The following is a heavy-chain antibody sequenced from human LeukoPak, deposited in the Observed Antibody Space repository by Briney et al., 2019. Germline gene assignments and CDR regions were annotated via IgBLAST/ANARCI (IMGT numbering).Heavy chain of an antibody. V-gene: IGHV1-8*03. CDR2: MNPNSGNT. CDR3: ARVLYVWGSCIVIPFRY. J-gene: IGHJ4*02. CDR1: GYTFTSYD. D-gene: IGHD3-16*01. Sequence: EASVKVSCKASGYTFTSYDINWVRQATGQGLEWMGWMNPNSGNTGYAQKFQGRVTITRNTSISTAYMELSSLRSEDTAVYYCARVLYVWGSCIVIPFRYWGQGTLVTVSS.